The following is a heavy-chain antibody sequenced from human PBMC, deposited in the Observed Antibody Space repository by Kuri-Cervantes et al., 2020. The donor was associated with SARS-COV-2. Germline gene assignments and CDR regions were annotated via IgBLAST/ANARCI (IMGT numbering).Heavy chain of an antibody. V-gene: IGHV1-69*04. Sequence: SVKVSCKASGGTFSSYTISWVRQAPGQGLEWMGRIIPILGIANYAQKFQGRVTITADKSTSTAYMELSSLRSEDAAVYYCARDRVLDSGSYYDYWGQGTLVTVSS. D-gene: IGHD1-26*01. CDR1: GGTFSSYT. CDR3: ARDRVLDSGSYYDY. J-gene: IGHJ4*02. CDR2: IIPILGIA.